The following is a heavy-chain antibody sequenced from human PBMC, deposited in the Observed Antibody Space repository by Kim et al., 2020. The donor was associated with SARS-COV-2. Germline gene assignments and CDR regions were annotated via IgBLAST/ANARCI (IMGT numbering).Heavy chain of an antibody. CDR1: GGTFSSYA. V-gene: IGHV1-69*13. D-gene: IGHD3-22*01. CDR2: IIPIFGTA. J-gene: IGHJ6*02. Sequence: SVKVSCKASGGTFSSYAISWVRQAPGQGLEWMGGIIPIFGTANYAQKFQGRVTITADESTSTAYMELSSLRSEDTAVYYCARDKRDYYDSSGYYYVNYYYYGMDVWGQGTTVTVSS. CDR3: ARDKRDYYDSSGYYYVNYYYYGMDV.